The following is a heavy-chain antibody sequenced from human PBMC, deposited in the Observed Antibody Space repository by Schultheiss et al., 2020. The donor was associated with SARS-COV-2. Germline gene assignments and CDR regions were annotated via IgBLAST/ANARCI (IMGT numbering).Heavy chain of an antibody. CDR1: GFTFSSYG. V-gene: IGHV3-21*01. CDR3: ARHLYDTQIDY. J-gene: IGHJ4*02. CDR2: ISSSSSYI. D-gene: IGHD3-22*01. Sequence: GESLKISCAASGFTFSSYGMHWVRQAPGKGLEWVSSISSSSSYIYYADSVKGRFTISRDNSKNTLYLQMNSLRAEDTAVYYCARHLYDTQIDYWGQGTLVTVSS.